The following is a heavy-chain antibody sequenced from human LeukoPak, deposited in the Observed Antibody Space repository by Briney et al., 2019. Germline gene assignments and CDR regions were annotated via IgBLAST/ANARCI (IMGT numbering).Heavy chain of an antibody. CDR1: GYTFTSYY. CDR2: INPSGGST. J-gene: IGHJ6*02. V-gene: IGHV1-46*01. Sequence: ASVKVSCKASGYTFTSYYMHWVRQAPGQGLEWMGIINPSGGSTSYAQKFQGRVTVTRDTSTSTVYMELSSLRSEDTAVYYCARGTWELLRDYYYGMDVWGQGTTVTVSS. CDR3: ARGTWELLRDYYYGMDV. D-gene: IGHD1-26*01.